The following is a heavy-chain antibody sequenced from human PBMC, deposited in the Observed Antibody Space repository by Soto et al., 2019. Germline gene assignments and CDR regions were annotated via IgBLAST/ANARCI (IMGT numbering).Heavy chain of an antibody. CDR1: GGTFSSYT. Sequence: SVKVSCKASGGTFSSYTISWVRQAPGQGLEWMGRIIPILGIANYAQKFQGRVTITADKSTSTAYMELSSLRSEDTAVYYCARGLYSSGWQYYFDYWGQGTLVTVSS. CDR3: ARGLYSSGWQYYFDY. V-gene: IGHV1-69*02. CDR2: IIPILGIA. J-gene: IGHJ4*02. D-gene: IGHD6-19*01.